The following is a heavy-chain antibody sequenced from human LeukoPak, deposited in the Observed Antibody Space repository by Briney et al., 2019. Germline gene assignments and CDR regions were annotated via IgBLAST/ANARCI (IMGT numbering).Heavy chain of an antibody. V-gene: IGHV3-30*04. Sequence: GGSLRLSCAASGFTFSSYAMHWVRQAAGKGLEWVAVIPYDGSNKYYADSVKGRFTISRDNSKNTLYLQMNSLRAEDTAVYYCARERGSGPKENLVFDYWGQGTLVTVSS. CDR2: IPYDGSNK. CDR3: ARERGSGPKENLVFDY. CDR1: GFTFSSYA. D-gene: IGHD6-19*01. J-gene: IGHJ4*02.